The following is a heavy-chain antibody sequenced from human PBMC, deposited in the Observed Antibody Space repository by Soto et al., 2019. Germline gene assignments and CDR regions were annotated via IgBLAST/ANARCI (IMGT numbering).Heavy chain of an antibody. Sequence: GGSLRLSCAASGLTFISYAMSWVRQAPGKGLEWVSAISGSGGSTYYADSVKGRFTISRDNSKNTLYLQMNSLRAEDTAVYYCAKGYYYDSSGYAHDAFDIWGQGTMVTVSS. V-gene: IGHV3-23*01. CDR3: AKGYYYDSSGYAHDAFDI. J-gene: IGHJ3*02. CDR2: ISGSGGST. D-gene: IGHD3-22*01. CDR1: GLTFISYA.